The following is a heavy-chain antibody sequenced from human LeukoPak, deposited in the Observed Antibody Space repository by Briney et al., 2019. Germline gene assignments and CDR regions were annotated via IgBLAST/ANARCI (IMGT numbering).Heavy chain of an antibody. D-gene: IGHD6-13*01. CDR1: GYSSTSYW. CDR3: ARHYSSSWYYFDY. Sequence: GESLKISCKGSGYSSTSYWIGWVRQMPGKGLEWMGIIYPGDSDTRYSPSFQGQVTISADKSISTAYLQWSSLKASDTAMHYCARHYSSSWYYFDYWGQGTLVTVSS. V-gene: IGHV5-51*01. J-gene: IGHJ4*02. CDR2: IYPGDSDT.